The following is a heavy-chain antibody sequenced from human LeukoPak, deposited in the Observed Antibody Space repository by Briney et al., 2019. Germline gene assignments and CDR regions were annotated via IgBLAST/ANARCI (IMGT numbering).Heavy chain of an antibody. CDR1: GGTFISYA. CDR2: IINIFGTA. J-gene: IGHJ6*02. V-gene: IGHV1-69*13. Sequence: ASVKVSCKASGGTFISYAISWVRQAPGQGLEWMGGIINIFGTANYAQKFQGRVTITADESTSTAYMELSSLRSEDTAVYYCARVVGATTHYYYYGMDVWGQGTTVTVSS. CDR3: ARVVGATTHYYYYGMDV. D-gene: IGHD1-26*01.